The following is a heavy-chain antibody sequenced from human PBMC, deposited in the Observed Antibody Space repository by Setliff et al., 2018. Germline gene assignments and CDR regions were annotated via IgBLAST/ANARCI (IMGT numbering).Heavy chain of an antibody. CDR3: ARDPLTTNRRRAFDI. CDR1: GGSISSSLYY. V-gene: IGHV4-39*07. J-gene: IGHJ3*02. D-gene: IGHD4-17*01. CDR2: IYYSGST. Sequence: SETLSLTCTVSGGSISSSLYYWGWIRQPPGKGLEWIGSIYYSGSTNYNPSLKSRVTISVDTSKNQFSLKLSSVTAADTAVYYCARDPLTTNRRRAFDIWGQGTMVTVSS.